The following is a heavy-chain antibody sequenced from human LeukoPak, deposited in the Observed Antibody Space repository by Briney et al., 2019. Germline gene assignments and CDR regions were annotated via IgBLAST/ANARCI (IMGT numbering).Heavy chain of an antibody. Sequence: PGGSLRLSCAASGFTFSSYWMHWVRQAPGKGLVWVSRINSDGSSTSYADSVKGRFTISRVNAKNTLYLQMNSLRAEDTAVYYCARRSVAGLVLDYWGQGTLVTVSS. D-gene: IGHD6-19*01. J-gene: IGHJ4*02. V-gene: IGHV3-74*01. CDR1: GFTFSSYW. CDR2: INSDGSST. CDR3: ARRSVAGLVLDY.